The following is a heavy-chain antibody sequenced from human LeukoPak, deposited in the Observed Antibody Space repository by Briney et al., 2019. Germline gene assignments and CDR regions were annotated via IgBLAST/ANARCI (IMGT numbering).Heavy chain of an antibody. D-gene: IGHD3-3*01. CDR2: ISGSGGST. V-gene: IGHV3-23*01. CDR3: AKVPRGAGTSSGY. J-gene: IGHJ4*02. Sequence: TGGSLRLSCAASGFTFSDYYMSWIRHAPGKGLEWVSAISGSGGSTYYVDSVKGRFTISRDNSKNPLYLQMNSLRAEDTAVYYCAKVPRGAGTSSGYWGQGTLVTVSS. CDR1: GFTFSDYY.